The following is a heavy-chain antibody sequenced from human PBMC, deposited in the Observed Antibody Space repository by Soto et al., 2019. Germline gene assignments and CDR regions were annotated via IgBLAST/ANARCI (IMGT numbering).Heavy chain of an antibody. J-gene: IGHJ3*02. V-gene: IGHV3-30*18. CDR3: AKVDTIILVVSVAVDI. D-gene: IGHD3-22*01. CDR1: GFTFSKCG. CDR2: ISYDGSYE. Sequence: QVQLVESGGGVVQPGRSLRLSCAASGFTFSKCGMNWVRQAPGKGLEWVAVISYDGSYEYYADSVKGRFTISRDNSNNTLYLQMNSLRDEDTAVYYCAKVDTIILVVSVAVDIWGQATMVTVSS.